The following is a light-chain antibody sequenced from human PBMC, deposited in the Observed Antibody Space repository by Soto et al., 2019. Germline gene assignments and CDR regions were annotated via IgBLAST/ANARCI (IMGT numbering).Light chain of an antibody. Sequence: EIVLTQSPATLSLSPGERATLSCRASQSVSSYLAWYQQKPGQAPRLLIYDASNRATGIPARFSGSGSGTDFTLTLNSLEPEDPAVYYCQQHSNWPPYTFGQGTKLEIK. J-gene: IGKJ2*01. V-gene: IGKV3-11*01. CDR3: QQHSNWPPYT. CDR2: DAS. CDR1: QSVSSY.